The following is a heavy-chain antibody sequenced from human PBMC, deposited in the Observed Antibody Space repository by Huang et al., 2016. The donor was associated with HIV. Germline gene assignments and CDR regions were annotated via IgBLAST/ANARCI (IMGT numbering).Heavy chain of an antibody. CDR2: MRYDGSDK. V-gene: IGHV3-30*02. CDR3: AIAPLFEY. D-gene: IGHD3-16*02. J-gene: IGHJ4*02. Sequence: QVQLVESGGGVVQPGRSLRLSCAASGFTFSNSDMHWVLQTPGKGLECVAFMRYDGSDKVYADSVQGRFTISRDNSKNTLYLQMNSLGVEDTAIYYCAIAPLFEYWGQGTQVTVSS. CDR1: GFTFSNSD.